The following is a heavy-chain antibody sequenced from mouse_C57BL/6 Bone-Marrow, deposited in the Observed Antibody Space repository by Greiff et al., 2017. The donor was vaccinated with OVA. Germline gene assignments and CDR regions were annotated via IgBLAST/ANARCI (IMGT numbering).Heavy chain of an antibody. D-gene: IGHD1-1*01. CDR1: GFTFSDYG. CDR3: ARNYYGSSYRFAY. Sequence: EVQGVESGGGLVKPGGSLKLSCAASGFTFSDYGMHWVRQAPEKGLEWVAYISSGSSTIYYAATVKGRFTISRDNAKNTLFLQMTSLRSEDTAMYYCARNYYGSSYRFAYWGQGTLVTVSA. CDR2: ISSGSSTI. V-gene: IGHV5-17*01. J-gene: IGHJ3*01.